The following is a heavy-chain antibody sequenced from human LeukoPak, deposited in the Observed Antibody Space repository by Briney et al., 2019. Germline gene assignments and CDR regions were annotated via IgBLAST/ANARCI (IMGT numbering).Heavy chain of an antibody. J-gene: IGHJ4*02. CDR3: ARVGYCSSSTCRNYFDY. V-gene: IGHV3-21*01. CDR2: ITGSTNYI. CDR1: GFPLSGCS. D-gene: IGHD2-2*01. Sequence: GGSLRLSCAASGFPLSGCSMNWVRQAPGKGLEWVSSITGSTNYIYYADSVKGRFTISRDNAKNSLYLQMNGLRAEDTAVYYCARVGYCSSSTCRNYFDYWGQGTLVTVSS.